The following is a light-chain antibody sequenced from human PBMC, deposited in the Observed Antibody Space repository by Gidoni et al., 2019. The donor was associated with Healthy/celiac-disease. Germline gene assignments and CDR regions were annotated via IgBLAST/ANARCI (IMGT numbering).Light chain of an antibody. V-gene: IGKV3-11*01. CDR3: QQRSNWPPWT. Sequence: EIVLTQSPATLSLSPGERASQSVSSYLAWYQQKPGQAPRLLIYDASNRATGNPASFSGSGSGTDFTLTISSLEPEDFAVYYCQQRSNWPPWTFGQGTKVEIK. J-gene: IGKJ1*01. CDR1: QSVSSY. CDR2: DAS.